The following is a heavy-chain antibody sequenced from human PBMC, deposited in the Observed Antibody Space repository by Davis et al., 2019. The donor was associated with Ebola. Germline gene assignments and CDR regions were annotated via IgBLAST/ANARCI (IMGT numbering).Heavy chain of an antibody. CDR3: ARDVHIVVVIAMGGTNYFDY. D-gene: IGHD2-21*01. CDR2: ISYDGSNK. CDR1: GFTFSSYG. Sequence: GESLKISCAASGFTFSSYGMHWVRQAPGKGLEWVAVISYDGSNKYYADSVKGRFTISRDTAKNSLYLQMNSLTDEDTAVYYCARDVHIVVVIAMGGTNYFDYWGQGTLVTVSS. V-gene: IGHV3-33*05. J-gene: IGHJ4*02.